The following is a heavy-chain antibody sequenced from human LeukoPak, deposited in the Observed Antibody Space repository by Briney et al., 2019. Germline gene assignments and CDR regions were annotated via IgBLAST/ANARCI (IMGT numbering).Heavy chain of an antibody. CDR1: GDSISRGGYF. J-gene: IGHJ4*02. CDR2: INHSGST. CDR3: ARVGSGSGIYMQDY. Sequence: SETLSLTCTVSGDSISRGGYFWNWIRQPPGKGLEWIGEINHSGSTNYNPSLKSRVTISVDTSKNQFSLKLSSVTAADTAVYYCARVGSGSGIYMQDYWGQGTLVTVSS. D-gene: IGHD3-10*01. V-gene: IGHV4-34*01.